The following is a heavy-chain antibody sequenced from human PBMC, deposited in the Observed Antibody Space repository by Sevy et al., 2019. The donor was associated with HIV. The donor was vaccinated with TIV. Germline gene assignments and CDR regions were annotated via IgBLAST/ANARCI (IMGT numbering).Heavy chain of an antibody. J-gene: IGHJ6*03. V-gene: IGHV3-23*01. CDR1: GFTFSNYA. D-gene: IGHD6-25*01. CDR2: ISGSGGST. Sequence: GGSLRLSCAASGFTFSNYAMSWVRQAPGKGLEWVSAISGSGGSTYYADSVKGRFTISRDNSKNTLYLQMNSLRAEDTAVYYCAKVAGPLHYYYYYMDVWGKGTTVTVSS. CDR3: AKVAGPLHYYYYYMDV.